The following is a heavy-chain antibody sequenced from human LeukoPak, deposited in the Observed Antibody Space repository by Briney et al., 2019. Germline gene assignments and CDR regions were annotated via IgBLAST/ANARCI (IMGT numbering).Heavy chain of an antibody. Sequence: GASVKVSCKASGYTFTGYYMHWVRQAPGQGLEWMGWINPNSGGTNYAQKFQGRVTMTRHTSISTAYMELSRLRSDDTAVYYCARSPFYDYVWGSYPPSDYWGQGTLVTVSS. CDR2: INPNSGGT. D-gene: IGHD3-16*01. CDR1: GYTFTGYY. V-gene: IGHV1-2*02. CDR3: ARSPFYDYVWGSYPPSDY. J-gene: IGHJ4*02.